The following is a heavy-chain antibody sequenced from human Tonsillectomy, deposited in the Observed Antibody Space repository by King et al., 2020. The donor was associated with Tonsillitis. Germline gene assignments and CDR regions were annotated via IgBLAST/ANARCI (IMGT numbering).Heavy chain of an antibody. CDR3: ARLQAAFDI. Sequence: VQLQESGPGLVKSSETLSLTCTVSGGYISSYYWSWIRRPPGKGLEWIGNIYYSGSTKYNPSLKSRVTISVDTSKNQFSLKLSSVTAADTAVYYCARLQAAFDIWGQGTMVTVSS. J-gene: IGHJ3*02. CDR1: GGYISSYY. V-gene: IGHV4-59*01. CDR2: IYYSGST.